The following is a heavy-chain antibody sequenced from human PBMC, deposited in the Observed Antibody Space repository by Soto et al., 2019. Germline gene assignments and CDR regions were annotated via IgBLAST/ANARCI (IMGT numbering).Heavy chain of an antibody. CDR1: GYTFTSYG. V-gene: IGHV1-18*01. J-gene: IGHJ6*03. Sequence: ASVKVSCKASGYTFTSYGISWVRQAPGQGLEWMGWISAYNGNTNYAQKLQGRVTMTTDTSTSTAYMELRSLRSDDTAVYYCARGPTDIVVVPAANYYYYYYMDVWGKGTTVTVSS. D-gene: IGHD2-2*01. CDR2: ISAYNGNT. CDR3: ARGPTDIVVVPAANYYYYYYMDV.